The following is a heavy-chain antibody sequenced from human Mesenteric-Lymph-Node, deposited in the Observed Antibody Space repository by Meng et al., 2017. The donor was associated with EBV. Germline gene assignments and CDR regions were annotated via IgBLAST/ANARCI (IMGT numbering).Heavy chain of an antibody. V-gene: IGHV4-61*08. CDR2: IYYSGST. Sequence: QAQLQASAPGLVHTSETLPLTCTVSGDSVSNRDYYWSWVRQPPGKGLEWIGYIYYSGSTSYNPSLKSRITISLDKSKNDFSLKLSSVTAADTAVYYCARQEVGANFDYWGQGTLVTVSS. CDR1: GDSVSNRDYY. CDR3: ARQEVGANFDY. D-gene: IGHD1-26*01. J-gene: IGHJ4*02.